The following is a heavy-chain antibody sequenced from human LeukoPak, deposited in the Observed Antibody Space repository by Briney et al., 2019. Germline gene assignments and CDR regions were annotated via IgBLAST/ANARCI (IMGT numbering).Heavy chain of an antibody. Sequence: GGSLRLSCTASGFTFSTYAMSWVRQAPGKGLEWVSAISGSGSTIYYGDSVKGRFTISRDDAKKSVYLQMNSLRAEDTAVYYCARDRRRGNYFDYWGQGTLVTVSS. V-gene: IGHV3-23*01. CDR3: ARDRRRGNYFDY. D-gene: IGHD3-16*01. CDR1: GFTFSTYA. J-gene: IGHJ4*02. CDR2: ISGSGSTI.